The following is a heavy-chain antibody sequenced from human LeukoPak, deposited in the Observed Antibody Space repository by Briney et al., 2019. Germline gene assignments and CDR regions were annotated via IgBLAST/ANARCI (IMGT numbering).Heavy chain of an antibody. Sequence: SGPTLANPPHTLTLTCTLPGFSLTTSRVGVGWIRQPPGKALECLALIYWDDDMRYRPTLKSRLAITEDASKNQVVLTMTNMVPVDTATYYCAAFGHSTGWYGYFDYWGQGALVTVSS. CDR1: GFSLTTSRVG. V-gene: IGHV2-5*02. J-gene: IGHJ4*02. D-gene: IGHD6-19*01. CDR2: IYWDDDM. CDR3: AAFGHSTGWYGYFDY.